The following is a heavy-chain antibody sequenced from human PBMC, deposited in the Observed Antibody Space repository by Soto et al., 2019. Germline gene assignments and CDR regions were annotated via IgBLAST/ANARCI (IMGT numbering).Heavy chain of an antibody. CDR2: IYHSGST. V-gene: IGHV4-4*02. D-gene: IGHD3-10*01. Sequence: SETLSLTCAVSGGSISSSNWWSWVRQPPGKGLEWIGEIYHSGSTNYNPSLKSRVTISVDKSKNQFSLKLSSVTAADTAVYYCASSKIWFGERWFDPWGQGTLVTVSS. CDR3: ASSKIWFGERWFDP. J-gene: IGHJ5*02. CDR1: GGSISSSNW.